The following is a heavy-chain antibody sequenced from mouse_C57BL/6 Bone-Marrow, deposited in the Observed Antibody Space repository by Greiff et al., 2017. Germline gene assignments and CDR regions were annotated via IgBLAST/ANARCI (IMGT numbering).Heavy chain of an antibody. J-gene: IGHJ1*03. Sequence: EVKVVESGGGLVQPGGSLKLSCAASGFTFSDYGMAWVRQAPRKGPEWVAFISNLAYSIYYADTVTGRFTISRENAKNTLYLEMSSLRSEDTAMYYCARHDGSNWYFDVWGTGTTVTVSS. CDR3: ARHDGSNWYFDV. V-gene: IGHV5-15*01. CDR1: GFTFSDYG. CDR2: ISNLAYSI. D-gene: IGHD1-1*01.